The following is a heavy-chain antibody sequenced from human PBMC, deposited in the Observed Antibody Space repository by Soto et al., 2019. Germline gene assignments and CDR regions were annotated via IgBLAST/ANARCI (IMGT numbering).Heavy chain of an antibody. J-gene: IGHJ4*02. D-gene: IGHD1-1*01. CDR3: ARDDLFVDNGLDH. V-gene: IGHV3-33*01. CDR2: INDGSEE. CDR1: GFSFSAHG. Sequence: QVPLVESGGGVVRPGTSLRLSCAATGFSFSAHGMHWVRQAPGKGLEWLAVINDGSEEGYADSVRGRFTISRDNARHILYLPTDTLRAEDSALYYCARDDLFVDNGLDHWGQGTMVTVSS.